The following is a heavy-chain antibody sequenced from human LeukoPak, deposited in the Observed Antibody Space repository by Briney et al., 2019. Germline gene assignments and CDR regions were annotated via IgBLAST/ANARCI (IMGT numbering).Heavy chain of an antibody. CDR1: GYTFTGYY. CDR2: INPNSGGT. Sequence: GASVKVSCKASGYTFTGYYMHWVRQAPGQGLEWMGWINPNSGGTNYAQKFQGRVTMTRDTSISTAYMELSRLRSDDTAVYYCARREGADTARGIDYWGQGTLVTVSS. V-gene: IGHV1-2*02. CDR3: ARREGADTARGIDY. J-gene: IGHJ4*02. D-gene: IGHD5-18*01.